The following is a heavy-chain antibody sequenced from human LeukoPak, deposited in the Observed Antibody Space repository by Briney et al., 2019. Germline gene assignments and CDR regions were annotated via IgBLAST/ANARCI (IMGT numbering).Heavy chain of an antibody. CDR2: IIPIFGTA. CDR3: ARALAYYDSSGPFDY. V-gene: IGHV1-69*13. J-gene: IGHJ4*02. CDR1: GGTFSSYA. D-gene: IGHD3-22*01. Sequence: SVKVSCKASGGTFSSYAISWERQAPGQGLEWMGGIIPIFGTANYAQKFQGRVTITADESTSTAYMELSSLRSEDTAVYYCARALAYYDSSGPFDYWGQGTLVTVSS.